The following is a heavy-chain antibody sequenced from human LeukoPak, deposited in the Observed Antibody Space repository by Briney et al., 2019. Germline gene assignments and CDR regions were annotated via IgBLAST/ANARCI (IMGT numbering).Heavy chain of an antibody. D-gene: IGHD6-13*01. CDR3: ATRPAGSTWYGVFDY. V-gene: IGHV4-59*11. Sequence: PSETLSLTCTVSGGSINSHYWSWIRQPPGKGLEWIGYVFNGGSTNYNPSRKSRVTMSVDTSRDQFSLRLTSVTAADTAIYYCATRPAGSTWYGVFDYWRQGTLVTVSS. CDR2: VFNGGST. J-gene: IGHJ4*02. CDR1: GGSINSHY.